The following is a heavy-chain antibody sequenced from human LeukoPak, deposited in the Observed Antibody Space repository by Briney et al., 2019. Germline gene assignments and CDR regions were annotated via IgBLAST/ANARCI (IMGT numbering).Heavy chain of an antibody. J-gene: IGHJ6*01. D-gene: IGHD2-15*01. V-gene: IGHV3-21*01. Sequence: GGSQRLSCAASGFTFSSYTMNWVRQAPGKGLEWVSYISSSSSYIYYADSVKGRFTISRDNAENSLYLQMNSLRAEDTAVYYCARGSEGYCSGGGCYYGMDVWGQGTTVTVSS. CDR3: ARGSEGYCSGGGCYYGMDV. CDR2: ISSSSSYI. CDR1: GFTFSSYT.